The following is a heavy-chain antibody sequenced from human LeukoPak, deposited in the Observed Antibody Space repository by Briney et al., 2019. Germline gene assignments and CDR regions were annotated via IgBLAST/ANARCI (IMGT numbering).Heavy chain of an antibody. CDR3: ARHRWGGWFDP. J-gene: IGHJ5*02. V-gene: IGHV4-59*01. Sequence: SETLSLTCTVAGGSISSYYWSWIRQPPGKGLEWIGYIYYSGSTNYNPSLKSRVTISVDTSKNQFSLKLSSVTAADTAVYYCARHRWGGWFDPWSQGTLVTVSS. CDR2: IYYSGST. D-gene: IGHD3-16*01. CDR1: GGSISSYY.